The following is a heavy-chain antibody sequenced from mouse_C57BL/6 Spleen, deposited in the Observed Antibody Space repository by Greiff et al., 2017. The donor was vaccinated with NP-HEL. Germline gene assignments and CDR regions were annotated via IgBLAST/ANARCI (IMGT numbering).Heavy chain of an antibody. CDR2: ISYDGSN. J-gene: IGHJ4*01. CDR3: ARGYYGSSRYAMDY. V-gene: IGHV3-6*01. Sequence: EVKLVESGPGLVKPSQSLSLTCSVTGYSITSGYYWNWIRQFPGNKLEWMGYISYDGSNNYNPSLKNRISITRDTSKNQFFLKLNSVTTEDTATYYCARGYYGSSRYAMDYWGQGTSVTVSS. CDR1: GYSITSGYY. D-gene: IGHD1-1*01.